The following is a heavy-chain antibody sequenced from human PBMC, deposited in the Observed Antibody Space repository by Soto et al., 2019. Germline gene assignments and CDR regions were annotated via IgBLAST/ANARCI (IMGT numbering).Heavy chain of an antibody. Sequence: QVQLVQSGAAVKKPGSSVKVSCKASGGTFSSYAISWVRQAPGQGLEWMGGIIPISDTTNYAQKFQGRVTITADESTSTAYMELSSLRSEDTAVYYCARSQGSSTSLAIYYYYYYGMDVWGQGTTVTVSS. D-gene: IGHD2-2*01. J-gene: IGHJ6*02. CDR3: ARSQGSSTSLAIYYYYYYGMDV. CDR2: IIPISDTT. CDR1: GGTFSSYA. V-gene: IGHV1-69*01.